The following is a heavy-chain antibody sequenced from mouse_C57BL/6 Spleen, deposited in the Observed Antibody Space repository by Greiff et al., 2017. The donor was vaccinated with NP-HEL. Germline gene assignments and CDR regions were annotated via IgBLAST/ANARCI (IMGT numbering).Heavy chain of an antibody. J-gene: IGHJ3*01. CDR3: ARPMITYSSGTGFAY. CDR2: LSSGGSYT. V-gene: IGHV5-6*01. Sequence: DVQLVESGGDLVKPGGSLKLSCAASGFTFSSYGMSWVRQTPDKRLEWVATLSSGGSYTYYPDSMKGRFTISRDNAKNTLYLQMSSLKSEDTAMYYCARPMITYSSGTGFAYWGQGTLVTVSA. CDR1: GFTFSSYG. D-gene: IGHD3-2*02.